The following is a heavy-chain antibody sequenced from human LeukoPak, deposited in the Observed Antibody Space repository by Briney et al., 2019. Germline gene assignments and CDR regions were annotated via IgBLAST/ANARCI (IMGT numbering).Heavy chain of an antibody. Sequence: PSETLSLTCTLSGGSISNYFWNWIRQPVGKGLEWIGRIYTSGSTNYNPSLKSRVTISVDKSKNQFSLKLSSVTAADTAVYYCARDGGYYDSSGYYLDYWGQGTLVTVSS. D-gene: IGHD3-22*01. CDR3: ARDGGYYDSSGYYLDY. CDR1: GGSISNYF. V-gene: IGHV4-4*07. J-gene: IGHJ4*02. CDR2: IYTSGST.